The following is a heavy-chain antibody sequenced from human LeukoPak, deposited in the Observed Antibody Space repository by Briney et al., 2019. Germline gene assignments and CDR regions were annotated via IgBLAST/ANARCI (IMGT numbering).Heavy chain of an antibody. V-gene: IGHV3-74*01. CDR2: INEDGSTT. Sequence: GGSLRLSCAASGFTFSSNWMHWVRQAPGKGLVWVSRINEDGSTTNYADSVKGRSTIFRDNAKNTLYLQMNSLRAEDTAVYYCAKGSSVGAIFDYWGQGTLVTVSS. CDR3: AKGSSVGAIFDY. CDR1: GFTFSSNW. J-gene: IGHJ4*02. D-gene: IGHD1-26*01.